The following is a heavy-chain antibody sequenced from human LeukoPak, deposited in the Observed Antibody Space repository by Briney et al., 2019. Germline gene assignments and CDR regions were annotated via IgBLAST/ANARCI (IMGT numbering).Heavy chain of an antibody. V-gene: IGHV4-31*03. D-gene: IGHD5-18*01. Sequence: TSSQTLSLTCTVSGGSISSGGYYWSWIRQHPGKGLEWIGYIYYSGSTYYNPSLKSRVTISVDTSKNQFSLKLSSVTAADTAVYFCASGYGSGWFDAWGQGTLVAVSS. CDR2: IYYSGST. CDR1: GGSISSGGYY. CDR3: ASGYGSGWFDA. J-gene: IGHJ5*02.